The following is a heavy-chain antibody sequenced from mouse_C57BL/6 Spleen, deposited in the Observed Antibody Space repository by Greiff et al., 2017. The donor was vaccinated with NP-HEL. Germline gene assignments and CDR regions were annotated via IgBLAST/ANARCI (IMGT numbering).Heavy chain of an antibody. J-gene: IGHJ4*01. Sequence: VQLQQPGAELVKPGASVKLSCKASGYTFTSYWMHWVKQRPGQGLEWIGMIHPNSGSTNYNEKFKSKATLTVDKSSSTAYMQLSSLTSEDSAVYYCARETTVVAPMDYWGQGTSVTVSS. CDR3: ARETTVVAPMDY. CDR2: IHPNSGST. CDR1: GYTFTSYW. V-gene: IGHV1-64*01. D-gene: IGHD1-1*01.